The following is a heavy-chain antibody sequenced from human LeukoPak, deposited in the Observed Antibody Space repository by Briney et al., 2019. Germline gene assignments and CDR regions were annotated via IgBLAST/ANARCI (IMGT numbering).Heavy chain of an antibody. V-gene: IGHV4-38-2*02. D-gene: IGHD6-19*01. CDR1: GYSISSGYY. CDR2: IYHSGST. Sequence: SETLSLTCTVSGYSISSGYYWGWIRQPPGKGLEWIGSIYHSGSTYYNPSLKSRVTISVDTSKKQFSLKVSSVTAADTAVYYCARQRWLVHNWFDPWGQGTLVTVSS. CDR3: ARQRWLVHNWFDP. J-gene: IGHJ5*02.